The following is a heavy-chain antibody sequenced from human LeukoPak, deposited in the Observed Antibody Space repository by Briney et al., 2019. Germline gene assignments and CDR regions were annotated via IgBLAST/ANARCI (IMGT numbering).Heavy chain of an antibody. D-gene: IGHD2-2*01. V-gene: IGHV3-23*01. J-gene: IGHJ4*02. CDR1: GLTFTIYA. CDR2: IRGSGGST. Sequence: GGSLSLLWAAAGLTFTIYAMRSASHAPGGGREWVSAIRGSGGSTYCADSVKGRFTISRHNSKNTLYLQMNSLRAEHTAAYYCAKDIVVVPAANWGFDYWGQGTLVTVSS. CDR3: AKDIVVVPAANWGFDY.